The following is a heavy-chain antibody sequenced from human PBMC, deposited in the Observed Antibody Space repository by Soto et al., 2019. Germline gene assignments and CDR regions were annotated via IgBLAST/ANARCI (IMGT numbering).Heavy chain of an antibody. Sequence: QVQLQESGPGLVKPSQTLSLTCTVSGGSISSGDYYWSWIRQPPGKGLEWIGYIYYSGSTYYNPSLKSRVTISVDTSKNQFSLKLSSVTAADTAVYYCAKGYCSGGSCLVRSYWFDPWGQGTLVTVSS. CDR3: AKGYCSGGSCLVRSYWFDP. J-gene: IGHJ5*02. CDR1: GGSISSGDYY. CDR2: IYYSGST. D-gene: IGHD2-15*01. V-gene: IGHV4-30-4*01.